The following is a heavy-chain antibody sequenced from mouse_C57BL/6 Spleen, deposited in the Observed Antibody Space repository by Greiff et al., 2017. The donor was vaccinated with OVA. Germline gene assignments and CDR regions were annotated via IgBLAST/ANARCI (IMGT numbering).Heavy chain of an antibody. V-gene: IGHV1-62-2*01. D-gene: IGHD1-1*01. CDR2: FYPGSGSI. CDR1: GYTFTEYT. Sequence: VKLVESGAELVKPGASVKLSCKASGYTFTEYTIHWVKQRSGQGLEWIGWFYPGSGSIKYNEKFKDKATLTADKSSSTVYMELSRLTSEDSAVYFCARHEGGSSRYYYAMDYWGQGTSVTVSS. J-gene: IGHJ4*01. CDR3: ARHEGGSSRYYYAMDY.